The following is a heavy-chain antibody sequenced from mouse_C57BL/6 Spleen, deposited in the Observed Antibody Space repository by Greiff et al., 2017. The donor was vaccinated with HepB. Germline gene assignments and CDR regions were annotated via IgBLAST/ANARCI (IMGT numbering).Heavy chain of an antibody. V-gene: IGHV3-1*01. CDR1: GYSITSGYD. J-gene: IGHJ2*01. Sequence: EVKVVESGPGMVKPSQSLSLTCTVPGYSITSGYDWHWIRHFPGNKLEWMGYISYSGSTNYNPSLKSRISITHDTSKNHFFLKLNSVTTEDTATDYCARGFYGRAFDYWGQGTTLTVSS. D-gene: IGHD1-1*01. CDR3: ARGFYGRAFDY. CDR2: ISYSGST.